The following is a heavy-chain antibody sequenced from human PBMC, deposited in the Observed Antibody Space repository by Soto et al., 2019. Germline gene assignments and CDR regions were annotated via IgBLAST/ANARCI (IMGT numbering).Heavy chain of an antibody. Sequence: ASVKVSCKASGYTFTSYGISWVLQAPGQGLEWMGWISAYNGNTNYAQKLQGRVTMTTDTSTSTAYMELRSLRSDDTAVYYCARDGRYYYDSSGYYPQDAFDIWGQGTMVTVSS. V-gene: IGHV1-18*01. CDR2: ISAYNGNT. CDR1: GYTFTSYG. D-gene: IGHD3-22*01. J-gene: IGHJ3*02. CDR3: ARDGRYYYDSSGYYPQDAFDI.